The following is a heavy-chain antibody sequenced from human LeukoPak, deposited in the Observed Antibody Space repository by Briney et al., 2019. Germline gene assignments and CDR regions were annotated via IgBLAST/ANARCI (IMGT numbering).Heavy chain of an antibody. CDR1: GFTVSSNY. CDR3: ASQYSSSWFSYYYYYMDV. V-gene: IGHV3-66*04. D-gene: IGHD6-13*01. CDR2: IYSGGST. Sequence: GGSLRLSCAATGFTVSSNYMSWVRQAPGKGLEGVSVIYSGGSTYYADSVKGRFTISRDNSKNTLYLQMNSLRAEDTAVYYCASQYSSSWFSYYYYYMDVWGKGTTVTISS. J-gene: IGHJ6*03.